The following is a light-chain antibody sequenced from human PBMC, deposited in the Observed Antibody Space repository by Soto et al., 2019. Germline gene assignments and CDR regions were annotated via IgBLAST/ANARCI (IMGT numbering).Light chain of an antibody. CDR1: QSISVW. CDR2: KTS. V-gene: IGKV1-5*03. CDR3: QHYNDYSWT. J-gene: IGKJ1*01. Sequence: DIHMTQSPSTLSASVGDRVTITCRASQSISVWLAWYQQKPGKAPNLLIYKTSRLETGVPSRFSVSGSGTEFTLTISSLQPDDFATYYCQHYNDYSWTFGQGTKVEIK.